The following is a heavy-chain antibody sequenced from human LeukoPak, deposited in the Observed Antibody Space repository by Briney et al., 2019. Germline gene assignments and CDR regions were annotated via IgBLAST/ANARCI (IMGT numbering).Heavy chain of an antibody. J-gene: IGHJ5*02. CDR1: GFTFSNFS. CDR2: LSSGGRST. CDR3: AKDRGVGVSNWFDP. V-gene: IGHV3-23*01. Sequence: PGGSLRLSCAASGFTFSNFSMSWVRQAPGKGLQWISGLSSGGRSTFYTDSVKCRFTLSRDNSKNTLYLQMNSLRADDTAVYYCAKDRGVGVSNWFDPWGQGTLVTVSS. D-gene: IGHD3-10*01.